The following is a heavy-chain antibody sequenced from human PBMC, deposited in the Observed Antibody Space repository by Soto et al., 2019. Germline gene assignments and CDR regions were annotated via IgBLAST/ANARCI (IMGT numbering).Heavy chain of an antibody. Sequence: DVQLVESGGGLVQPGGSLRLSCAASGFTFSRYWMHWVRQVPGTGLACVSRLNQDGSDRNYADSVKGRFTISRDNAKSTLYLQMNSLRVEDSGIYDCVRGTNEWPGMDVWGQGTTVIVS. V-gene: IGHV3-74*01. J-gene: IGHJ6*02. CDR3: VRGTNEWPGMDV. D-gene: IGHD3-3*01. CDR1: GFTFSRYW. CDR2: LNQDGSDR.